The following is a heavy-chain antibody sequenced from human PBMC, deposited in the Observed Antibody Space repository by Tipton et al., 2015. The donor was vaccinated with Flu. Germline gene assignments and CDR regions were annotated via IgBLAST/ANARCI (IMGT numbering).Heavy chain of an antibody. D-gene: IGHD4-11*01. CDR3: ARDLVDSEMVTETTVHFDS. V-gene: IGHV3-23*01. J-gene: IGHJ4*02. CDR1: GVTFSNFA. Sequence: SLRLSCVASGVTFSNFAMKWFRQAPGKGLEWVSGISGSGDSTNYADSVKGRFTISRDNAKHSLFLQMNSLRAEDTAVYYCARDLVDSEMVTETTVHFDSWGQGTLVTVSS. CDR2: ISGSGDST.